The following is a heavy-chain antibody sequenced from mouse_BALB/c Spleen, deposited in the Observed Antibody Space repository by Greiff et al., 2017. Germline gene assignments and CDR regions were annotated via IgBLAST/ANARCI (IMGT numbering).Heavy chain of an antibody. CDR2: IDLANGNT. CDR1: GFNIQDTY. V-gene: IGHV14-3*02. J-gene: IGHJ2*01. CDR3: ARSYGIYYFDY. D-gene: IGHD2-1*01. Sequence: EVQLVESGAELVKPGASVKLSCTASGFNIQDTYMHWVKQRPEQGLERFGRIDLANGNTKYDPQCQGKATITADTSSNTAYLQLSSLASEDTAVYCCARSYGIYYFDYWGQGTTLTVSS.